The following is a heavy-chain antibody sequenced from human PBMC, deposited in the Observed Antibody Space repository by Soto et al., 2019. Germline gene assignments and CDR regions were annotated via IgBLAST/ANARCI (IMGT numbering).Heavy chain of an antibody. CDR1: GLAVSNNY. V-gene: IGHV3-53*01. CDR3: ARVWWTLAGGFES. D-gene: IGHD6-19*01. CDR2: LYSDGTT. J-gene: IGHJ5*01. Sequence: EVQLVESGGGLIQPGGSLRLSCAASGLAVSNNYMTWVRQAPGRKLEWVSVLYSDGTTYYGDSVRGRVDISRDNSKNTLYLQMDSLGVEYTAVYYGARVWWTLAGGFESWGQGALVTVSS.